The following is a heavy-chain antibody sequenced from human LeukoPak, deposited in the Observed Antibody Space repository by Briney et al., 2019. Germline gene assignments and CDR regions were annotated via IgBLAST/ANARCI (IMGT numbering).Heavy chain of an antibody. J-gene: IGHJ4*02. D-gene: IGHD4-17*01. CDR3: AREHDYGDYARSPFDY. CDR1: GFTFDDYA. V-gene: IGHV3-9*01. CDR2: ISWNSGSI. Sequence: PGGSLRLSCAASGFTFDDYAMHWVRQAPGKGLEWVSGISWNSGSIGYADSVKGRFTISRDNAKNSLYLQMNSLRAEDTAVYYCAREHDYGDYARSPFDYWGQGTLVTVSS.